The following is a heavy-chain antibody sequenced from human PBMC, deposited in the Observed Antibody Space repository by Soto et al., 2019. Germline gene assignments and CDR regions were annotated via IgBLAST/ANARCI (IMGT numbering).Heavy chain of an antibody. D-gene: IGHD6-6*01. J-gene: IGHJ6*02. CDR1: GDSVSSNSAA. CDR2: TYYRSKWYN. V-gene: IGHV6-1*01. CDR3: AREYSSSPTTFYYYYGIDV. Sequence: SQTLSLTCVISGDSVSSNSAAWNWIRQSPSRGLEWLGRTYYRSKWYNDYAVSVKSRITINPDTSKNQFSLQLNSVTPEDTAVYYCAREYSSSPTTFYYYYGIDVWGQGTTVTVSS.